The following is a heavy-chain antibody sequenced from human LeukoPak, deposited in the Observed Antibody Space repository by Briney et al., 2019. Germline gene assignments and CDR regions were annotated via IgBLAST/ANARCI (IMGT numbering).Heavy chain of an antibody. CDR1: GFTFSSYD. J-gene: IGHJ4*02. CDR3: ARYSSSASFDY. Sequence: GGSLRLSCAASGFTFSSYDMHWVRQATGKGLEWVSAIGTAGDTYYPGSVKGRFTISRENAKNSLYHQMISLRAGDAAVYYCARYSSSASFDYWGQGTLVTVSS. V-gene: IGHV3-13*01. D-gene: IGHD6-13*01. CDR2: IGTAGDT.